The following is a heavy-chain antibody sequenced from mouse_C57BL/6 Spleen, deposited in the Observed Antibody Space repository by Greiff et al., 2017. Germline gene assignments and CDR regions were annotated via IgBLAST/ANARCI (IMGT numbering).Heavy chain of an antibody. V-gene: IGHV5-16*01. Sequence: VQLVESEGGLVQPGSSMKLSCTASGFTFSDYYMAWVRQVPEKGLEWVANINYDGSSTYYLDSLKSRFIISRDNAKNILYLQMSSLKSEDTATYYCARDGGTRGYFDYWSQGTTLTVCS. D-gene: IGHD3-3*01. J-gene: IGHJ2*01. CDR3: ARDGGTRGYFDY. CDR1: GFTFSDYY. CDR2: INYDGSST.